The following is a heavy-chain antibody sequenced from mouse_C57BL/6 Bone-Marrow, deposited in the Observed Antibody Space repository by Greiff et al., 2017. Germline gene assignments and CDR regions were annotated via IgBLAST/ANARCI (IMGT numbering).Heavy chain of an antibody. CDR3: AKNEYDVFYYAMDY. Sequence: VKLQESGPGLVQPSQSLSITCTVSGFSLTSYGVHWVRQSPGKGLEWLGVIWRGGSTDYNAAFMSRLSITKDNSKSQVFFKMNSLQADDTALYYCAKNEYDVFYYAMDYWGQGTSVTVSA. CDR1: GFSLTSYG. D-gene: IGHD2-4*01. J-gene: IGHJ4*01. V-gene: IGHV2-5*01. CDR2: IWRGGST.